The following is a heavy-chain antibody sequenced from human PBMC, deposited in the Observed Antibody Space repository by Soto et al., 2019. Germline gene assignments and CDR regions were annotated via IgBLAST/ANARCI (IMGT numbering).Heavy chain of an antibody. Sequence: EVQLVESGGGLVKPGGSLRLSCAASGFTFSSYSMNWVRQAPGKGLEWVSSISSSSSYIYYADSVKGRFTISRDNAKNSLYQQMNSLRAEDTAVYYCARASVAAFDYWGQGTLVTVSS. CDR3: ARASVAAFDY. D-gene: IGHD6-19*01. J-gene: IGHJ4*02. V-gene: IGHV3-21*01. CDR1: GFTFSSYS. CDR2: ISSSSSYI.